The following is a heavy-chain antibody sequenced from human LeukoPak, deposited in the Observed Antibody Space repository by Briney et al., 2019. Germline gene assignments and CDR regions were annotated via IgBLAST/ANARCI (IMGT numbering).Heavy chain of an antibody. CDR2: IYYSGST. V-gene: IGHV4-59*08. D-gene: IGHD3-16*01. CDR1: GGSISGYY. J-gene: IGHJ2*01. CDR3: ARRGGLNRGYWYFDL. Sequence: SETLSLTCSVSGGSISGYYWSWIRQPPGQGLEWIGYIYYSGSTNYNPSLKSRVIISRDTSKNQFSLNLSSVTAADTAVYYCARRGGLNRGYWYFDLWGRGTLVTVSS.